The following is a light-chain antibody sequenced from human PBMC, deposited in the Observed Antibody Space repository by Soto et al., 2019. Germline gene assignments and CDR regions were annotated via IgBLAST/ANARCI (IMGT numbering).Light chain of an antibody. J-gene: IGLJ1*01. V-gene: IGLV2-8*01. CDR2: EVS. Sequence: SVLTQPPSASGSPGQSVTISCTGTSSDVGGYNYVSWYQQHPGIAPKLMIYEVSKRPSGVPDRFSGSKSGNTASLTVSGLQAEDEADYYCSSYAGSNNYVFGTGTKLTVL. CDR3: SSYAGSNNYV. CDR1: SSDVGGYNY.